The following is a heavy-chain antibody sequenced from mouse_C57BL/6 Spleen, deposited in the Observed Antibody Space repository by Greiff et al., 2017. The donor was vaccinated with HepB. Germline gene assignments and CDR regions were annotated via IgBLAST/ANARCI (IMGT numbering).Heavy chain of an antibody. V-gene: IGHV10-1*01. CDR1: GFSFNTYA. CDR3: VREGDVPYYFDY. D-gene: IGHD3-3*01. J-gene: IGHJ2*01. Sequence: GGGLVQPKGSLKLSCAASGFSFNTYAMNWVRQAPGKGLEWVARIRSKSNNYATYYADSVKDRFTISRDDSESMLYLQMNNLKTEDTAMYYCVREGDVPYYFDYWGQGTTLTVSS. CDR2: IRSKSNNYAT.